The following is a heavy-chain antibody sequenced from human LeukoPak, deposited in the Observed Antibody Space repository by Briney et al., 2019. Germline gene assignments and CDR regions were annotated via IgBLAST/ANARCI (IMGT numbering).Heavy chain of an antibody. CDR3: ARHEDRNWYFDH. CDR1: GGSISSSYYY. V-gene: IGHV4-39*01. CDR2: IYYSGSS. Sequence: SETLSLTCTVSGGSISSSYYYWGWIRQPPGKGLEWIGTIYYSGSSYYNPSLKSRVTISVDTSKNQFSLKLSSVTAPDTAVYYCARHEDRNWYFDHWGQGTLVTVSS. D-gene: IGHD1-1*01. J-gene: IGHJ4*02.